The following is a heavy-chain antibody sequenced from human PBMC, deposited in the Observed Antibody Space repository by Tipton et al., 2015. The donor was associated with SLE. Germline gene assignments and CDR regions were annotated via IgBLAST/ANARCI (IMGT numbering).Heavy chain of an antibody. Sequence: SLRLSCAASGFTFRNYAMHWVRQAPGKGLEWLTFIEYDGTNKYYADSVKGRFTISRDNSKNTLYLQMNSLRTEDTAVYYCAKDPVAAKVDFWGQGTLVTVSS. J-gene: IGHJ4*02. CDR3: AKDPVAAKVDF. CDR2: IEYDGTNK. V-gene: IGHV3-30*02. D-gene: IGHD1-26*01. CDR1: GFTFRNYA.